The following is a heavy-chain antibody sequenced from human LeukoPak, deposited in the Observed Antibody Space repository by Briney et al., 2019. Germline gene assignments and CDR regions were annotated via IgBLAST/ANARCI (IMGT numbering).Heavy chain of an antibody. V-gene: IGHV3-30-3*01. CDR2: ISYDGGNK. CDR3: ARAAMSEYASGWYSLAY. J-gene: IGHJ4*02. D-gene: IGHD6-19*01. CDR1: GFSFSSYA. Sequence: PGTSLRLSCTASGFSFSSYAIHWVRQAPGKGLEWVAVISYDGGNKYYADSVKGRFTISRDNSKSTVYLQMNSLRTGDTAVYYCARAAMSEYASGWYSLAYWGQGTLGIVSS.